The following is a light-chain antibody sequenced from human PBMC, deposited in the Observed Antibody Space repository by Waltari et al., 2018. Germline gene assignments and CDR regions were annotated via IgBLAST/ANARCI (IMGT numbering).Light chain of an antibody. J-gene: IGLJ3*02. CDR3: SSYTSSSTWV. CDR1: SSDVGGYKS. V-gene: IGLV2-14*01. Sequence: QSALTQPAPVSGSPGQSITIPCTGTSSDVGGYKSVSWYQQHPGKAPKLMIYDVSKRPSGVSNRFSGSKSGNTASLTISGLQAEDEADYYCSSYTSSSTWVFGGGTKLTVL. CDR2: DVS.